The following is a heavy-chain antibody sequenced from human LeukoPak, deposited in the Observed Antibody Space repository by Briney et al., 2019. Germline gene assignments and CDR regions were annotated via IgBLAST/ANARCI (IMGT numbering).Heavy chain of an antibody. V-gene: IGHV3-23*01. D-gene: IGHD1-7*01. Sequence: GGSLRLSCAASGFTFSSYGMSWVRQAPGKGLEWVSAISGSGGSTYYADSVKGRFTISRDNAKNSLYLQMNSLRAEDTAVYYCARDSPTYNWNYVGGASVDAFDIWGQGTMVTVSS. J-gene: IGHJ3*02. CDR2: ISGSGGST. CDR1: GFTFSSYG. CDR3: ARDSPTYNWNYVGGASVDAFDI.